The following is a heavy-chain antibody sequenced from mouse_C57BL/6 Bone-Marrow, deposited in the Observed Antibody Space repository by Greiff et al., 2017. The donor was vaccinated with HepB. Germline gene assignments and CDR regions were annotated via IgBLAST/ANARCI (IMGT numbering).Heavy chain of an antibody. CDR2: IYPRDGST. CDR3: AKLGREDYYAMDY. J-gene: IGHJ4*01. CDR1: GYTFTSYD. D-gene: IGHD4-1*01. V-gene: IGHV1-85*01. Sequence: QVHVKQSGPELVKPGASVKLSCKASGYTFTSYDINWVKQRPGQGLEWIGWIYPRDGSTKYNEKFKGKATLTVDTSSSTAYMELHSLTSEDSAVYFCAKLGREDYYAMDYWGQGTSVTVSS.